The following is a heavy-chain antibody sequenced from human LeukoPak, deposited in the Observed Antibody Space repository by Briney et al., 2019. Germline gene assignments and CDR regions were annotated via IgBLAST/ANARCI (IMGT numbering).Heavy chain of an antibody. CDR2: INAGNGNT. CDR1: GYTFTSYA. J-gene: IGHJ6*02. Sequence: ASVKVSCKASGYTFTSYAMHWVRQAPGQRLEWMGWINAGNGNTKYSQKFQGRVTITRDTSASTAYMELSSLRSEDTAVYYCERELSSGVYYGMDVWGQGTTVTVSS. D-gene: IGHD2-8*01. V-gene: IGHV1-3*01. CDR3: ERELSSGVYYGMDV.